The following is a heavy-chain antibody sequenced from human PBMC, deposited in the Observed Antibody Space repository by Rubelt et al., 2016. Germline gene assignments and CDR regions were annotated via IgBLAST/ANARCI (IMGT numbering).Heavy chain of an antibody. CDR3: ARGTPFSL. V-gene: IGHV4-59*12. Sequence: QVQLQESGPGLVKPSETLSLTCTVSGGSISSYYWSWIRQPPGKGLEWIGEINHSGSTNYNPSLKSRGTISVDTSKNQFSLKLSSVTAADTAVYYCARGTPFSLWGQGTLVTVSS. CDR2: INHSGST. CDR1: GGSISSYY. J-gene: IGHJ4*02.